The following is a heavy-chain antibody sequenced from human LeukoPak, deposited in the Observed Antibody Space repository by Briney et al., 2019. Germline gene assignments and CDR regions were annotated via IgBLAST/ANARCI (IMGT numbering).Heavy chain of an antibody. CDR2: IKEDGSDK. V-gene: IGHV3-7*03. J-gene: IGHJ4*02. D-gene: IGHD4-17*01. CDR3: AHDPATVPSAGY. CDR1: GFSFSSYW. Sequence: GGSLRLSCAASGFSFSSYWMTWVRQAPGKGLEWVANIKEDGSDKYYVDSVKGRFTISRDNAKNSLYLQMNSLRAEDTAVYYCAHDPATVPSAGYWGQGTQVTVSS.